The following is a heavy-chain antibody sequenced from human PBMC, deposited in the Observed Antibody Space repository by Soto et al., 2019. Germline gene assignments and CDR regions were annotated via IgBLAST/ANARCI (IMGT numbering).Heavy chain of an antibody. CDR1: GGSVSSNSHY. V-gene: IGHV4-39*01. J-gene: IGHJ3*02. CDR2: IYYRGTT. CDR3: AAYMAANAFDI. Sequence: SETLSLTCTVSGGSVSSNSHYWSWIRQPPGKGLEWLGSIYYRGTTNHNPSLKSRVTISVDTSKNQFSLKLSSVTAADTAVYYCAAYMAANAFDIWGQGTMVTVSS. D-gene: IGHD2-21*01.